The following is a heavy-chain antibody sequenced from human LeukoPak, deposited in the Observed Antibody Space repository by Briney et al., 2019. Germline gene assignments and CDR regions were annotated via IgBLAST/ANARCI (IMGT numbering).Heavy chain of an antibody. Sequence: PSQTLSLTCTVSRGSISSGAYYWSWILQHPGKGLEWLGYIYHSGSTYYNPSLESRISISLDTSKNQFSLKLSSVTAADTAVYYCARSSSSPRLDYWGQGTLVTVSS. D-gene: IGHD6-6*01. J-gene: IGHJ4*02. CDR2: IYHSGST. V-gene: IGHV4-31*03. CDR3: ARSSSSPRLDY. CDR1: RGSISSGAYY.